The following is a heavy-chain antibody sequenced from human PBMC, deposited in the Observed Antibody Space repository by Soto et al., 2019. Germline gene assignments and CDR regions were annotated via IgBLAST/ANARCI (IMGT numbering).Heavy chain of an antibody. J-gene: IGHJ4*02. V-gene: IGHV4-31*03. D-gene: IGHD6-13*01. CDR1: GGSINSGGYY. CDR3: ARVSAAHNSADY. Sequence: SETLSLTCTVSGGSINSGGYYWSWIRQHPGKGLEWIGYIYYSGSTYYNPSLKSRVTISVDTSKNQFSLKLSSVTAADTAVYYCARVSAAHNSADYWGQGTLVTVSS. CDR2: IYYSGST.